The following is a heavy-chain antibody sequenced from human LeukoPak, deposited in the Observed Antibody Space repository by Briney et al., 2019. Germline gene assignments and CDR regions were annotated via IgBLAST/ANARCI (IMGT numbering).Heavy chain of an antibody. V-gene: IGHV1-58*01. CDR2: IVVGSGNT. J-gene: IGHJ4*02. CDR3: AAEVCSSTSCIDY. Sequence: GTSVKVSCKASGFTFTSSAVQWVRQARGQRLEWIGWIVVGSGNTNYAQKFQERVTITRDMSTSTAYMELSSLRSEDTAVYYCAAEVCSSTSCIDYWGQGTLVTVSS. CDR1: GFTFTSSA. D-gene: IGHD2-2*01.